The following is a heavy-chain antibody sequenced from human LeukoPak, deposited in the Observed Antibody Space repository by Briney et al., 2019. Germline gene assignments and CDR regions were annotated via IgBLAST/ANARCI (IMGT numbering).Heavy chain of an antibody. CDR3: ARHLKYNSGGHYFDY. D-gene: IGHD1-1*01. CDR2: IYPGDSDT. J-gene: IGHJ4*02. CDR1: GYSFTTYW. Sequence: GESLKISCEGFGYSFTTYWIGWVRQMPGKGLEWMGLIYPGDSDTRYSRSFQGLVTISADKSISTAYLQWSSLQASDTAIYYCARHLKYNSGGHYFDYWGQGTLVTVSS. V-gene: IGHV5-51*01.